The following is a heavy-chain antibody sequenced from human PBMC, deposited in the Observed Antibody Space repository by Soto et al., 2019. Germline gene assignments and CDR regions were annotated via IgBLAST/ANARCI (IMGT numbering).Heavy chain of an antibody. Sequence: QVQLVESGGGVVQPGTSLRLSCAASGFSFSTYVMHWARQAPGKGLEWVAVISEDGSNKYYADSVKGRSTISRDNSKNTLYLQVNSLRAEDTAVYYCVRQGVVAGTHWFDPWGQGNLVSVSS. D-gene: IGHD6-19*01. CDR2: ISEDGSNK. CDR1: GFSFSTYV. J-gene: IGHJ5*02. CDR3: VRQGVVAGTHWFDP. V-gene: IGHV3-30*03.